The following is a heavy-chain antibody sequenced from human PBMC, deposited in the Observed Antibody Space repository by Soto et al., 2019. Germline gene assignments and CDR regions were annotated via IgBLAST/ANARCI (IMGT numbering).Heavy chain of an antibody. D-gene: IGHD2-8*01. CDR1: GFTFRNNV. J-gene: IGHJ4*02. Sequence: EVQLLESGGGLAQPGGSLRLSCAASGFTFRNNVLSWVRQAPGKGLDWVSGITGSGRDTYYADSVKGRFTISRDNSKNMVFLQMNSLRAEYTALYYCAKNGLDNSPSAIDSWGPGTLVTVSS. CDR2: ITGSGRDT. V-gene: IGHV3-23*01. CDR3: AKNGLDNSPSAIDS.